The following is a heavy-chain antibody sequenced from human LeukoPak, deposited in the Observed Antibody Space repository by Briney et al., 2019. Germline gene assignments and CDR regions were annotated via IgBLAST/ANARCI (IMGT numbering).Heavy chain of an antibody. CDR1: GFTFDDYA. D-gene: IGHD4-17*01. J-gene: IGHJ3*02. CDR2: ISWNSGSI. V-gene: IGHV3-9*01. CDR3: AKDVDYGDPPGASDI. Sequence: GGSLRLSCAASGFTFDDYAMHWVRQAPGKGLEWVSGISWNSGSIGYADSVKGRFTISRDNAKNSLYLQMNSLRAEDTALYYCAKDVDYGDPPGASDIWGQGTMVTVSS.